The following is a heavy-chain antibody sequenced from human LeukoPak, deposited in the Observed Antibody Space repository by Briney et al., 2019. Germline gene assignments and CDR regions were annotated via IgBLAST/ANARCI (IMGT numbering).Heavy chain of an antibody. V-gene: IGHV3-23*01. CDR1: GFTFSTYA. D-gene: IGHD3-22*01. CDR2: ISGSATNT. CDR3: AKSRRGITMIDSLDY. Sequence: PGGSLRLSCAASGFTFSTYAMSWVRQAPGKGLEWVSSISGSATNTYYADSVKGRFTISRDKSKNTLDLQMNSLRAEDTAVYYCAKSRRGITMIDSLDYWGQGTLVTVSS. J-gene: IGHJ4*02.